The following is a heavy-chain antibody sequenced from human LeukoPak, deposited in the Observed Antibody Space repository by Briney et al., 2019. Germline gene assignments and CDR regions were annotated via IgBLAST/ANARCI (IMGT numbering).Heavy chain of an antibody. CDR1: GFTFSSNY. V-gene: IGHV3-53*01. CDR2: IYSGGST. D-gene: IGHD2-15*01. CDR3: ATDSGFNYWYFGL. J-gene: IGHJ2*01. Sequence: GGSLRLSCAASGFTFSSNYMTSVRQAPGKGLQWGSVIYSGGSTSYADFVKARFTITRDNTKNTLSLQMNSLGVEDTAVYYSATDSGFNYWYFGLWGRGTLVTVSS.